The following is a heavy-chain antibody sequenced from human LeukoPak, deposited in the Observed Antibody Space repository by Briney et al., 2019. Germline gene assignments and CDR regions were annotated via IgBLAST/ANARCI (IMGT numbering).Heavy chain of an antibody. CDR3: ARDFHYYYDGSGYSWRYYMDV. D-gene: IGHD3-22*01. V-gene: IGHV3-30*02. CDR1: GFTFSTYG. J-gene: IGHJ6*03. CDR2: IRYDGSSK. Sequence: QPGGSLRLSCAASGFTFSTYGMHWVRQAPGKGLEWVAFIRYDGSSKYYADSVKGRFTISRDNSKNTLYVQMNSLRAEDTAVYYCARDFHYYYDGSGYSWRYYMDVWGKGTTVTISS.